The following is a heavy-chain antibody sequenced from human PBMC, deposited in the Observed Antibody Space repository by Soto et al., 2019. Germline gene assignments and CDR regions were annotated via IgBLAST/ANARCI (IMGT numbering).Heavy chain of an antibody. CDR2: INHSGST. CDR1: GGSFSGYY. V-gene: IGHV4-34*01. J-gene: IGHJ4*02. D-gene: IGHD3-16*01. Sequence: QVQLQQWGAGLLKPSETLSLTCAVYGGSFSGYYWSWIRQPPGKGLEWIGEINHSGSTNYNPSLKSRVTISVDTSKNQYYLKLSSVTAADTAVYYGARAAGGRAYDYWGQGTLVTVSS. CDR3: ARAAGGRAYDY.